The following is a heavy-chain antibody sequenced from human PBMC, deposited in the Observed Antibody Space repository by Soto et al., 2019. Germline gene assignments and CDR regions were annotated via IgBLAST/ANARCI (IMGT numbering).Heavy chain of an antibody. D-gene: IGHD2-15*01. V-gene: IGHV1-46*03. Sequence: ASVKVSCKASGYTFTSYYMHWVRQAPGQGLEWMGIINPSGGSTSYAQKFQGRVTMTRDTSTSTVYMELSSLRSEDTAVYYCARGGHIVVMVAATPTWFDPWGQGTLVTGSS. J-gene: IGHJ5*02. CDR3: ARGGHIVVMVAATPTWFDP. CDR1: GYTFTSYY. CDR2: INPSGGST.